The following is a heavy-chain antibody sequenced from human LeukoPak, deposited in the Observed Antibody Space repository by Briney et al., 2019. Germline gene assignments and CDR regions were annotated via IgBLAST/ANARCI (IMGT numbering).Heavy chain of an antibody. D-gene: IGHD3-3*01. CDR2: IIPIFGTA. V-gene: IGHV1-69*05. CDR3: ASPSDFWSGYDY. Sequence: ASVKVSCKASGGTFSSYAISWVRQAPGQGLEWMGGIIPIFGTANYAQKFQGRVTITTDESTSTAYMELSSLRSEDTAVYYCASPSDFWSGYDYWGQGTLVTVSS. CDR1: GGTFSSYA. J-gene: IGHJ4*02.